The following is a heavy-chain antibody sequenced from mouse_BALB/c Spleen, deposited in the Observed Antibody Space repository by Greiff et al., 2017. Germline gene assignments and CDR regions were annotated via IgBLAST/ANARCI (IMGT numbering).Heavy chain of an antibody. CDR3: ARDVGGNFYAMDY. Sequence: EVNVVESGGGLVKPGGSLKLSCAASGFTFSDYYMYWVRQTPEKRLEWVATISDGGSYTYYPDSVKGRFTISRDNAKNNLYLQMSSLKSEDTAMYYCARDVGGNFYAMDYWGQGTSVTVSS. J-gene: IGHJ4*01. CDR2: ISDGGSYT. CDR1: GFTFSDYY. V-gene: IGHV5-4*02. D-gene: IGHD1-1*02.